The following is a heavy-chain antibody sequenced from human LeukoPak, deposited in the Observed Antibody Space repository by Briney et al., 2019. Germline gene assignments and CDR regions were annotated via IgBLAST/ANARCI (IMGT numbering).Heavy chain of an antibody. D-gene: IGHD6-13*01. CDR3: ARVGGHSSSWYFLDY. J-gene: IGHJ4*02. CDR1: GYTFTSYY. CDR2: INPSGGTT. Sequence: ASVKVSCTASGYTFTSYYVHWVRQAPGQGLEWMGIINPSGGTTSYAQKYQGRVTMTRDTSTSTFYMELSSLRSEDTAVYYCARVGGHSSSWYFLDYWGQGTLVTVSS. V-gene: IGHV1-46*01.